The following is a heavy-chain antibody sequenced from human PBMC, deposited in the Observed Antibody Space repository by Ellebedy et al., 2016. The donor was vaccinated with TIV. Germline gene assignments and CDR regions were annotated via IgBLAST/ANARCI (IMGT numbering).Heavy chain of an antibody. CDR3: ARGTWTKFDY. CDR2: TYYRSKWYT. J-gene: IGHJ4*02. Sequence: SQTLSLTYAISGDSVPRNHAPWTWIRQSTSRGVELLGRTYYRSKWYTDYAVYVKSRITITPDTSKNQFSLQLNSVTPEDTAVYYCARGTWTKFDYWGQGTLVTVSS. D-gene: IGHD3/OR15-3a*01. V-gene: IGHV6-1*01. CDR1: GDSVPRNHAP.